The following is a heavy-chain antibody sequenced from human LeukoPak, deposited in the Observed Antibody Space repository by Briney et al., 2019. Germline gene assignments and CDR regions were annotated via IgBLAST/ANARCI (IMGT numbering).Heavy chain of an antibody. CDR1: GFTFSSYA. D-gene: IGHD4-23*01. CDR2: ISYDGSNK. Sequence: GGSLRLSCAASGFTFSSYAMHWVRQAPGKGLEWVAVISYDGSNKYYADSVKGRFTISRDNSKNTLYLQMNSLRAEDTAVYYCAKGPTVVTPNYFDYWGQGTLVTVSS. CDR3: AKGPTVVTPNYFDY. J-gene: IGHJ4*02. V-gene: IGHV3-30-3*01.